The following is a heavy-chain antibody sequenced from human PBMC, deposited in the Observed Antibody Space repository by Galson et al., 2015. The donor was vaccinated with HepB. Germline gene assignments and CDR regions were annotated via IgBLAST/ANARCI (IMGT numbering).Heavy chain of an antibody. Sequence: SLRLSCAASGFTFSSYAMYWVRQAPGKGLQWVSVISGSGGNTNYADSVKGRFTISRDNSKNTLNLQLNSLRAEDTALYYCAKASAPSYIDISTCPGSWGQGTLVTVSS. CDR1: GFTFSSYA. V-gene: IGHV3-23*01. CDR2: ISGSGGNT. J-gene: IGHJ5*02. CDR3: AKASAPSYIDISTCPGS. D-gene: IGHD3-9*01.